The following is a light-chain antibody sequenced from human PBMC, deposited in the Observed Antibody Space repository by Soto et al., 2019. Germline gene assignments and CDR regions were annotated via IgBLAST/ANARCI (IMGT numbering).Light chain of an antibody. CDR2: EVN. CDR3: SSYTSISSWV. Sequence: QSALTQPASGSGSPGQSITISCTGSSSDVGGYDYVSWYQQHPGKAPKLMIYEVNNRPSGVSNRFSGSKSGNTASLTISGLQAEDDADYYCSSYTSISSWVFGGGTKLTVL. V-gene: IGLV2-14*01. CDR1: SSDVGGYDY. J-gene: IGLJ3*02.